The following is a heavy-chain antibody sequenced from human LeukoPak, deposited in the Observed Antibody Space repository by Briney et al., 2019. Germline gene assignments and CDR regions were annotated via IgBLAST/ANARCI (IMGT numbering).Heavy chain of an antibody. Sequence: SQTLSLTCTVSGGSISSGSYYWSWIRQPAGKGLEWIGRIYTSGSTNHNPSLKSRVTISVDTSKNQFSLKLSSVTAADTAVYYCARVVAAATTLDIWGQGTMVTVSS. CDR1: GGSISSGSYY. J-gene: IGHJ3*02. CDR3: ARVVAAATTLDI. V-gene: IGHV4-61*02. D-gene: IGHD6-13*01. CDR2: IYTSGST.